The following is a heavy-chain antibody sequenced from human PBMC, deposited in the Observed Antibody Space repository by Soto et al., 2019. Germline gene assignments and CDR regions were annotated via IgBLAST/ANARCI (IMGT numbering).Heavy chain of an antibody. CDR2: ISAYNGNT. V-gene: IGHV1-18*01. Sequence: ASVKVSCKASGYTFTSYGISWVRQAPGQGLEWMGWISAYNGNTNYAQKLQGRVTMTTDTSTSTAYMELRSLRSDDTAVYYCAREGITIFGVVTNWFDPWGQGTLVTVS. D-gene: IGHD3-3*01. CDR1: GYTFTSYG. J-gene: IGHJ5*02. CDR3: AREGITIFGVVTNWFDP.